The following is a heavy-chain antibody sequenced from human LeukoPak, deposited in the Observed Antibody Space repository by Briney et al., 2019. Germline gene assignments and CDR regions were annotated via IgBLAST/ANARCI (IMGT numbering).Heavy chain of an antibody. CDR2: SSAYNGRT. J-gene: IGHJ1*01. D-gene: IGHD3-16*02. Sequence: ASVKVSCKASGYTLTNYGISWVRQAPGQGLEWMGWSSAYNGRTNYAQKFQGRVTMTTDTSTSTAYMELRSLTSDDTAMYYCARGLLTFGGVIGGPQALEDFQHWGQGTLVTVSS. V-gene: IGHV1-18*01. CDR3: ARGLLTFGGVIGGPQALEDFQH. CDR1: GYTLTNYG.